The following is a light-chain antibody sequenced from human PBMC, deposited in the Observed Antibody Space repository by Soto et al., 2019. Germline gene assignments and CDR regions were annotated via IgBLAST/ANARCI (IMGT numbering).Light chain of an antibody. CDR3: QQYGNAPFN. J-gene: IGKJ4*01. V-gene: IGKV3-20*01. CDR1: QSVSSSY. CDR2: GAS. Sequence: EIVLTQSPGTLPLSPGERATLSCRASQSVSSSYLAWYQQKPGQAPRLLIYGASSRATGIPDRFSGRGSGTDFCITISRLEPEDLGVYYSQQYGNAPFNFGGGTKGEIK.